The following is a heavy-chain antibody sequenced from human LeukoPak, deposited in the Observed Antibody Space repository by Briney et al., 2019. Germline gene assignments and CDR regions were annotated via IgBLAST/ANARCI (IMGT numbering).Heavy chain of an antibody. Sequence: PGGSLRLSCAASGFTFSGYAMSWVRQAPGKGLEWVSTISDNGGRTYYADSVKGRFTISRDNSKNTLFLQMNSLRAEDSAVYYCAKAMAYYYDSSGYDEGYYFDYWGQGTLVTVSS. CDR3: AKAMAYYYDSSGYDEGYYFDY. CDR1: GFTFSGYA. J-gene: IGHJ4*02. D-gene: IGHD3-22*01. CDR2: ISDNGGRT. V-gene: IGHV3-23*01.